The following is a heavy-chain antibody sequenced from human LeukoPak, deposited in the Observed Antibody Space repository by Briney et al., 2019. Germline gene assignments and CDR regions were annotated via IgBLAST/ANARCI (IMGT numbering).Heavy chain of an antibody. CDR3: AKVGGYCSSTSCRGGFDP. D-gene: IGHD2-2*03. CDR1: GFTFSSYA. CDR2: ISGSGGST. Sequence: GGSLRLSCAASGFTFSSYAMSWVRQGPGKGLEWVSAISGSGGSTYYADSVKGRFTISRDNSKNTLYLQMNSLRAEDTAVYYCAKVGGYCSSTSCRGGFDPWGQGTLVTVSS. V-gene: IGHV3-23*01. J-gene: IGHJ5*02.